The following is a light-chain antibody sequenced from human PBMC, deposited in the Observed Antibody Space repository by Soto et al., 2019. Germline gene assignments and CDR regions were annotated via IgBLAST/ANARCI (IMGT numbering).Light chain of an antibody. CDR2: DVS. V-gene: IGLV2-14*03. J-gene: IGLJ3*02. CDR1: SSDIGSYSY. Sequence: QSALTQPASLSGSPGQSITISCTGTSSDIGSYSYVSWYQQHPGKAPKLMIFDVSYRPSGISDRFSGSKSGNTASLTISGIQPEDEADYYCTSYGASSTLFGGGTKVTVL. CDR3: TSYGASSTL.